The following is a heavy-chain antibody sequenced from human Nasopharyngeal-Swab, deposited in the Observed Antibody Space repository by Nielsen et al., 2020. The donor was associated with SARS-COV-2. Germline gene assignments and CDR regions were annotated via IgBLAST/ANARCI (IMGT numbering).Heavy chain of an antibody. V-gene: IGHV3-21*01. J-gene: IGHJ6*02. CDR1: GFTFSSYS. CDR2: ISSSSSYI. D-gene: IGHD4-11*01. Sequence: GESLKISCAASGFTFSSYSMNWVRQAPGKGLEWVSSISSSSSYIYYADSVKGRFTISRDNAKNSLYLQMNSLRAEDAAVYYCARERATVTGYYYGMDVWGQGTTVTVSS. CDR3: ARERATVTGYYYGMDV.